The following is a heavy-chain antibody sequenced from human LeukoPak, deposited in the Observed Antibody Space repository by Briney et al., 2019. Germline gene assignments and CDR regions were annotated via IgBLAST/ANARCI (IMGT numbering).Heavy chain of an antibody. V-gene: IGHV1-2*02. CDR3: ARNKWYSSSWHRFDY. CDR2: INPNSGGT. Sequence: ASVKVSCNASGYTITGYYMHWVRQAPGQGLEWMGWINPNSGGTNYAQKFQGRVTMNRDTSISTAYMEVRRMRFDDTAVYYCARNKWYSSSWHRFDYWGQGTLVTVSS. CDR1: GYTITGYY. D-gene: IGHD6-13*01. J-gene: IGHJ4*02.